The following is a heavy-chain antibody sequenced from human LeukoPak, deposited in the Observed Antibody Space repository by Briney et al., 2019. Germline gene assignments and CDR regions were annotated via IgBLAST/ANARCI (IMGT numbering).Heavy chain of an antibody. CDR1: SYSISSSHY. V-gene: IGHV4-38-2*02. CDR2: INRSGST. J-gene: IGHJ5*02. Sequence: PSETLSLTCTVSSYSISSSHYWAWIRQPPGKTLEWIGTINRSGSTYFNPSLKSRVTMSMDASKNQFSLRLSSVTAADTAMYYCARDQEIPRGPFDPWGQGTRVTVSS. CDR3: ARDQEIPRGPFDP. D-gene: IGHD5-12*01.